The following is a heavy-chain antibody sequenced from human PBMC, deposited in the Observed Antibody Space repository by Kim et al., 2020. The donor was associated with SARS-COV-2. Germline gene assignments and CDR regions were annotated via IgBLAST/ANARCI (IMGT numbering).Heavy chain of an antibody. CDR1: GFTFSSYS. V-gene: IGHV3-21*01. J-gene: IGHJ5*02. D-gene: IGHD2-15*01. CDR2: ISSSSSYI. CDR3: ARGPDCSGGSCYSALWFDP. Sequence: GGSLRLSCAASGFTFSSYSMNWVRQAPGKGLEWVSSISSSSSYIYYADSVKGRFTISRDNAKNSLYLQMNSLRAEDTAVYYCARGPDCSGGSCYSALWFDPWGQGTLVTVSS.